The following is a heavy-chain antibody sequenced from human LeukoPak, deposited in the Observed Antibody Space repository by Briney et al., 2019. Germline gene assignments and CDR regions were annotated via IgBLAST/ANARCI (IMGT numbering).Heavy chain of an antibody. Sequence: GGSLRLSCAASGFTFDDHAMHWVRQAPGRGLEWVSGISWNSGSIGYADSVKGRFTISRDNAKNSLYLQMNSLRAEDTALHYCAKDMGIVVTIVDYWGQGTLVTVSS. D-gene: IGHD5-12*01. CDR3: AKDMGIVVTIVDY. J-gene: IGHJ4*02. V-gene: IGHV3-9*01. CDR1: GFTFDDHA. CDR2: ISWNSGSI.